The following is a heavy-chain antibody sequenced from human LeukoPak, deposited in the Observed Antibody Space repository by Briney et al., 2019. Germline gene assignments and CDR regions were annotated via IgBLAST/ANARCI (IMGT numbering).Heavy chain of an antibody. D-gene: IGHD6-13*01. Sequence: KPSETLSLTCTVSGGSISSYYWSWIRQPPGKGLEWIGYIYYSGSTNYNPSLKGRVTISVDTSKNQFSLKLSSVTAADTAVYYCARTTEAHSWRTRYYDYYMDVWGKGTTVTVSS. CDR3: ARTTEAHSWRTRYYDYYMDV. CDR2: IYYSGST. V-gene: IGHV4-59*01. CDR1: GGSISSYY. J-gene: IGHJ6*03.